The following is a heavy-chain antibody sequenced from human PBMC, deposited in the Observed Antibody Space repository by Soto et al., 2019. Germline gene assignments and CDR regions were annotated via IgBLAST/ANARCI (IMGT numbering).Heavy chain of an antibody. V-gene: IGHV3-13*01. CDR3: ARDRKYYYGSGSYYKGLYYYYYGMDV. D-gene: IGHD3-10*01. Sequence: GGSLRLSCAASGFTFSSYDMHWVRQATGKGLEWVSAIGTAGDTYYPGSVKGRFTISRENAKNSLYLQMNSLRAEDTAVYYCARDRKYYYGSGSYYKGLYYYYYGMDVWGQGTTVTVSS. CDR2: IGTAGDT. CDR1: GFTFSSYD. J-gene: IGHJ6*02.